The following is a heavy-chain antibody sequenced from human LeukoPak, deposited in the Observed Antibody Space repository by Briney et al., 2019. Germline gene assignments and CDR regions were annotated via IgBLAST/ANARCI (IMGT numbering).Heavy chain of an antibody. CDR3: ARGYCSSTSCYYPRNWFDP. V-gene: IGHV4-34*01. Sequence: SETLSLTCAVYGGSFSGYYWSWIRQPPGKGLEWIGEINHSGSTNYNPSLKSRVTISVDTSKNQFSLKLSSVTAADTAVYYRARGYCSSTSCYYPRNWFDPWGQGTLVTVSS. J-gene: IGHJ5*02. CDR1: GGSFSGYY. CDR2: INHSGST. D-gene: IGHD2-2*01.